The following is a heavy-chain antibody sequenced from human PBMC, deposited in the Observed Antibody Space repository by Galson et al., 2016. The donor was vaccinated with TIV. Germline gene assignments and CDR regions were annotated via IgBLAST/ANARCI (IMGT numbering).Heavy chain of an antibody. CDR3: TLLQGHL. V-gene: IGHV3-23*01. Sequence: SLRLSCAASGFTFSSHAITWVRQAPGKGLEWISAISGGGGSTYHTDSVKGRFTISRDNSKNTVFLQMNSLHQGPIGLPPGTLLQGHLWG. CDR1: GFTFSSHA. J-gene: IGHJ6*01. CDR2: ISGGGGST.